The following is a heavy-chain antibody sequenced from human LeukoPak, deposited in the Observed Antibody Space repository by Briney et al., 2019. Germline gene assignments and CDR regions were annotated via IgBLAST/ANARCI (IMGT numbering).Heavy chain of an antibody. J-gene: IGHJ6*03. D-gene: IGHD2-2*02. CDR3: ARIPVNIVVVPAAIRTPYYMDV. V-gene: IGHV4-34*01. CDR1: GGSFSGYY. Sequence: SETLSLTCAVYGGSFSGYYWSWIRQPPGKGLEWIGEINHSGSTNYNPSLKSRVTISVDTSKNQFSLKLSSVTAADTAVYYCARIPVNIVVVPAAIRTPYYMDVWGKGTTVTASS. CDR2: INHSGST.